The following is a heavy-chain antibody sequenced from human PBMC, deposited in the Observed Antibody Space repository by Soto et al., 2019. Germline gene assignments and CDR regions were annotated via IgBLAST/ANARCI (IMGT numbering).Heavy chain of an antibody. J-gene: IGHJ3*02. CDR2: MYYRGST. D-gene: IGHD3-10*01. CDR1: GSCIGSYY. Sequence: PSQTMPLPWNVWGSCIGSYYGSCILQTPGKGLVRIGYMYYRGSTNYVPAHKSRVTISVDTSKNQFSLKLSSVTAAESVVYYCAAPSGETRVWGVYDAFDTWGQETMVTV. CDR3: AAPSGETRVWGVYDAFDT. V-gene: IGHV4-59*01.